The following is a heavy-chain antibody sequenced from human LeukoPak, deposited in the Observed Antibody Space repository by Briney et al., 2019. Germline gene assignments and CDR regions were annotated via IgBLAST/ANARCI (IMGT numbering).Heavy chain of an antibody. J-gene: IGHJ4*02. Sequence: GGSLRLSCAASGFTFDDYATHWVRQAPGKGLEWVSGISWNSGSIGYADSVKGRFTISRDNAKNSLYLQMNSLRAEDTALYYCAKGSWGLDYWGQGTLVTVSS. V-gene: IGHV3-9*01. CDR2: ISWNSGSI. D-gene: IGHD7-27*01. CDR1: GFTFDDYA. CDR3: AKGSWGLDY.